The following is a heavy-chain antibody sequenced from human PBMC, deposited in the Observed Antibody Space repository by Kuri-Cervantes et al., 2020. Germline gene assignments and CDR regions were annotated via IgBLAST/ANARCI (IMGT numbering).Heavy chain of an antibody. Sequence: GGSLRLSCAASGFTFRNYAVSWVRQAPGKGLEWVSTISGSGGSTYYADSVKGRFTISRDNSKNTLYLQMNSLRAEDTAVYYCAKPSPILGYCSSTSCPFDYWGQGTLVTVSS. CDR1: GFTFRNYA. CDR2: ISGSGGST. D-gene: IGHD2-2*01. V-gene: IGHV3-23*01. CDR3: AKPSPILGYCSSTSCPFDY. J-gene: IGHJ4*02.